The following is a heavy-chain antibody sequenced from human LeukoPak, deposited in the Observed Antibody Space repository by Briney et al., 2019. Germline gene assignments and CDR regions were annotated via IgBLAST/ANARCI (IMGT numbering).Heavy chain of an antibody. D-gene: IGHD4/OR15-4a*01. V-gene: IGHV3-23*01. CDR3: ARRAGAYSHPYDY. Sequence: GSLRLSCAASGFTFSSYAMSWVRQAPGKGLEWVSGISGSGGTTYYADSAKGRFTISRDNSKNTLYLQMNSLRAEDTAVYYCARRAGAYSHPYDYWGQGTLVTVSS. J-gene: IGHJ4*02. CDR1: GFTFSSYA. CDR2: ISGSGGTT.